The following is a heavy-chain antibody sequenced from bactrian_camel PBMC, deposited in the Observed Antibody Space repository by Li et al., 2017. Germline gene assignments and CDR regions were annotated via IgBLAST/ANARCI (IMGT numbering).Heavy chain of an antibody. D-gene: IGHD1*01. CDR2: SPGSST. J-gene: IGHJ4*01. CDR1: GFTFSDYY. Sequence: VQLVESGGGSVQAGGSLRLTCAASGFTFSDYYMSWVRQAPGKGLEWVSSSPGSSTYYADSVKGRFTISRDNDKNTLYLQMNNLRIEDTAIYYCATTLQSDNPPFTGQGTQVTVS. V-gene: IGHV3-2*01.